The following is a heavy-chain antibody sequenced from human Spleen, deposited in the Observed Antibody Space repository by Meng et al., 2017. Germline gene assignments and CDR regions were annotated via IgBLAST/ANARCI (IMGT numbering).Heavy chain of an antibody. CDR1: GYTFTGYY. J-gene: IGHJ4*02. CDR3: ARDAGAAAGPR. Sequence: ASVKVSCKASGYTFTGYYMHWVRQAPGQGLEWMGWINPNSGGTNYAQKFQGRVTMTRDTSISAAYMDLNRLTSDDTAIYYCARDAGAAAGPRWGQGTLVTVSS. CDR2: INPNSGGT. V-gene: IGHV1-2*02. D-gene: IGHD6-13*01.